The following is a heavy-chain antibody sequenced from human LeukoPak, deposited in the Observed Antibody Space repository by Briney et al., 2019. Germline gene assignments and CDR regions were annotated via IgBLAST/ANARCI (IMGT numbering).Heavy chain of an antibody. Sequence: KPSETLSLTCTVSGGSISSYYWSWIRQPAGKGLEWIGRIYSSGSTSYNPSLKSRVTVSIDTSKKLFSLKLTSVTAADTAVYYCARGQWLPDDAFDIWGQGTMVTVSS. CDR3: ARGQWLPDDAFDI. CDR2: IYSSGST. D-gene: IGHD6-19*01. V-gene: IGHV4-4*07. J-gene: IGHJ3*02. CDR1: GGSISSYY.